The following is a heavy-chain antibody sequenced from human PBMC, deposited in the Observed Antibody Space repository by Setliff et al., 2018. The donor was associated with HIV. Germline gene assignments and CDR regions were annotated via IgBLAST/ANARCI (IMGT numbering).Heavy chain of an antibody. V-gene: IGHV4-61*09. CDR2: VYVGGTV. Sequence: SETLSLTCTVSGGSMSSGSYSWTWLRLPAGRKPEFIGHVYVGGTVIYNPSLASRLTISIVPSKNQFSLSLTSVTATDTATYYCARGRTIGASAVFFDPWGQGAPVTVSS. CDR1: GGSMSSGSYS. D-gene: IGHD1-1*01. J-gene: IGHJ5*02. CDR3: ARGRTIGASAVFFDP.